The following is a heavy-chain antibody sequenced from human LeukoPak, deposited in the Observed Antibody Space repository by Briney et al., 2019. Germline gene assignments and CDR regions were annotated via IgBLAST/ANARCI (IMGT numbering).Heavy chain of an antibody. CDR1: GGSFSGYY. J-gene: IGHJ5*02. V-gene: IGHV4-34*01. D-gene: IGHD2-2*01. CDR3: ARGGCSSTSCSSYDWFDP. Sequence: SETLSLTCAVYGGSFSGYYWSWIRQPPGKGLEWIGEINHSGSTNYNPSLKSRVTISVDTSKNQFSLKLSSVTAADTAVYYCARGGCSSTSCSSYDWFDPWGQGTLVTASS. CDR2: INHSGST.